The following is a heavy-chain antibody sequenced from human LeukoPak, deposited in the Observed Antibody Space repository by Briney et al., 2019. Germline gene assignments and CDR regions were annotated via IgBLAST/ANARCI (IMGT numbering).Heavy chain of an antibody. J-gene: IGHJ4*02. CDR2: ISGSGGST. D-gene: IGHD6-19*01. Sequence: GGSLRLSCAASGFTFSSYAMSWVRQAPGKGLEWVSAISGSGGSTYYADSVKGRFTISRDNSKNTLSLQMNSLRAEDTAVYYCAKDLPPEYSSGWWAFDNCGQGTLVTVSS. CDR3: AKDLPPEYSSGWWAFDN. CDR1: GFTFSSYA. V-gene: IGHV3-23*01.